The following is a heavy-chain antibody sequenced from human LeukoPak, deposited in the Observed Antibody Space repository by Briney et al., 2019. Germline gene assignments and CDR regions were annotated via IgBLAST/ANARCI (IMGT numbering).Heavy chain of an antibody. CDR1: GFIFNNYG. D-gene: IGHD3-22*01. J-gene: IGHJ5*02. V-gene: IGHV3-23*01. Sequence: PGGSLRLSCAASGFIFNNYGLMWVRQAPGKGREWGSAISNDGGGTQYADYVEGRFTISRDNSKNTLFLQMRSLRAEDTALYYCAKGSSGYFADLWGQGTLVTVSS. CDR2: ISNDGGGT. CDR3: AKGSSGYFADL.